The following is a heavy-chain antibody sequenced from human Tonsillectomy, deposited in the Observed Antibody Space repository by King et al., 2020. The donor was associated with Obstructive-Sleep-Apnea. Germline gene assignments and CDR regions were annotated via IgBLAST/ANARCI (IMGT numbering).Heavy chain of an antibody. CDR1: EFTFSSYG. J-gene: IGHJ4*02. D-gene: IGHD5-12*01. V-gene: IGHV3-23*04. Sequence: VQLVESGGGLVQPGGSLRLSCAASEFTFSSYGMSWVRQAPGKGLEWVSLITGSGDRSYYADTVKGRFTISRDNSKNTLYLQMNILSAEDTAVYFWAKVIWLRSTAPYDYWGQGTLVTVSS. CDR2: ITGSGDRS. CDR3: AKVIWLRSTAPYDY.